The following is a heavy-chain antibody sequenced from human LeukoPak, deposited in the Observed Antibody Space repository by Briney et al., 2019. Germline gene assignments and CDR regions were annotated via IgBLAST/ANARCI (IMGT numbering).Heavy chain of an antibody. Sequence: GGSLRLSCAASGFTFSSYDMHWVRQATGKGLEWVSAIGTAGDTYYPGSVKGRFTISRENAKNSLYLQMNSLRAGDTAVYYCARTDRFLEWLPYYWGQGTLVTVSS. CDR2: IGTAGDT. J-gene: IGHJ4*02. CDR3: ARTDRFLEWLPYY. V-gene: IGHV3-13*01. CDR1: GFTFSSYD. D-gene: IGHD3-3*01.